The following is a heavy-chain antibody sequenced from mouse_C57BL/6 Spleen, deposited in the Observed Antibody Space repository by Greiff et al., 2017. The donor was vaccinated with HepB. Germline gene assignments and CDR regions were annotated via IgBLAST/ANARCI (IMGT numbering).Heavy chain of an antibody. Sequence: VQLQQSGPELVKPGASVKISCKASGYTFTDYYMNWVKQSHGKSLEWIGDINPNNGGTSYNQKFKGKATLTVDKSSSTAYMELRSLTSEDSAVYYCARYSNYGAAWFAYWGQGTLVTVSA. D-gene: IGHD2-5*01. J-gene: IGHJ3*01. CDR1: GYTFTDYY. V-gene: IGHV1-26*01. CDR3: ARYSNYGAAWFAY. CDR2: INPNNGGT.